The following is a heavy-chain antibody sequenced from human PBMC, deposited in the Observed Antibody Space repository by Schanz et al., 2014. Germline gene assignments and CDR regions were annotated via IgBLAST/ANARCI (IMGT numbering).Heavy chain of an antibody. V-gene: IGHV3-23*01. J-gene: IGHJ4*02. CDR1: GFTFSSYA. CDR3: VSQTGSPNY. Sequence: DVQLLESGGGLVQPGGSLRLSCAASGFTFSSYAMSWVRQAPGKGLEWVSAISGSGGSTYYADSVKGRFTMSRDNAKNSVFLQMNSLRVEDTAVYFCVSQTGSPNYWGQGTLVTVSS. D-gene: IGHD6-13*01. CDR2: ISGSGGST.